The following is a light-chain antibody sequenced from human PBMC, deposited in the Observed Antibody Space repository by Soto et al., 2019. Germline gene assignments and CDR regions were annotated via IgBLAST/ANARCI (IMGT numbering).Light chain of an antibody. Sequence: QAVVTQEPSLTVSPGGTVTLTCGSSTGAVTSGHCPNWFQQRPGQAPRTLIHDTSNKHSWTPARFSGSLLGGKAALTLSGAQPEDEADYYCLLSQSGAVVFGGGTKLTVL. CDR3: LLSQSGAVV. CDR1: TGAVTSGHC. CDR2: DTS. V-gene: IGLV7-46*01. J-gene: IGLJ2*01.